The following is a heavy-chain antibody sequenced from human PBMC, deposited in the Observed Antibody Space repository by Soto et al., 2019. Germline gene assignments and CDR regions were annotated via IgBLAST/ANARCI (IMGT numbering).Heavy chain of an antibody. V-gene: IGHV1-8*01. CDR2: MNPNSGNT. D-gene: IGHD2-2*01. Sequence: ASVKVSCKASGYTFTSYDINWVRQDTGQGLEWMGWMNPNSGNTDYAQKFQGRVTMTRNTSISTAYMELSSLRSEDTAVYYCARGGLVVVPAAMGNYYYYVDVWGKGTTVTVSS. CDR3: ARGGLVVVPAAMGNYYYYVDV. CDR1: GYTFTSYD. J-gene: IGHJ6*03.